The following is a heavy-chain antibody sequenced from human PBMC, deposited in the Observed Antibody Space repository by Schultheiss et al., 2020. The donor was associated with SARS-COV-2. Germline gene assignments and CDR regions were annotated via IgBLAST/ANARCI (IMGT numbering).Heavy chain of an antibody. Sequence: GGSLRLSCAASGFTFATYNMHWVRQAPGKGLEFVASIRSSCRYIYYADSMQGRFTVSRDNANNSLYLQMHSLRAEDTSVYYCVRDRSWWTPYNCFDLWGRGTLVTVSS. V-gene: IGHV3-21*01. CDR3: VRDRSWWTPYNCFDL. CDR1: GFTFATYN. D-gene: IGHD2-15*01. J-gene: IGHJ5*02. CDR2: IRSSCRYI.